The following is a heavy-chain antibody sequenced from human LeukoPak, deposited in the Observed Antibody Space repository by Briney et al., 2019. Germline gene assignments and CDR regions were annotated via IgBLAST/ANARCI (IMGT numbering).Heavy chain of an antibody. CDR2: ISSSDITR. CDR3: ARDFYGDPFFDY. D-gene: IGHD4/OR15-4a*01. CDR1: GFTFSNYE. J-gene: IGHJ4*02. Sequence: GRSLRLSCAASGFTFSNYEMNWVRQAPGKGLEWVSYISSSDITRHYADSVKGRFTISRDNANNSLYLQMNSLRAEDTAIYYCARDFYGDPFFDYWGQGTLVTVSS. V-gene: IGHV3-48*03.